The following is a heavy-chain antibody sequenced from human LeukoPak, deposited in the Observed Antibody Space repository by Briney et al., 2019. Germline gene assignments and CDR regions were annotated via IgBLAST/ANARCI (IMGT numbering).Heavy chain of an antibody. CDR3: ARDGEPRYWGSGYYYGMDV. V-gene: IGHV3-23*01. J-gene: IGHJ6*02. CDR1: GFNFGTYA. Sequence: GGSLRLSRAASGFNFGTYAMNWVRQAPGKGLEWVSSISESAGRTYYAASVKGRFTISRDNSKNTVSLQMNSLRADDTAIYYCARDGEPRYWGSGYYYGMDVWGQGATVTVSS. CDR2: ISESAGRT. D-gene: IGHD7-27*01.